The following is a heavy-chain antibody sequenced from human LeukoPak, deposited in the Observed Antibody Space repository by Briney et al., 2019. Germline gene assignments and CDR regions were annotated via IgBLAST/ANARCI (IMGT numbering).Heavy chain of an antibody. CDR1: GFTFSTYA. CDR2: ISYDGSNK. V-gene: IGHV3-30-3*01. Sequence: GGSLRLSCAASGFTFSTYAMHWVRQAPGKGLEWVAVISYDGSNKYYADSVKGRFTISRDNSKNTLYLQMNSLRAEDTAVYYCARGAVAGTWPGAFDVWGQGTMVTVSS. CDR3: ARGAVAGTWPGAFDV. J-gene: IGHJ3*01. D-gene: IGHD6-19*01.